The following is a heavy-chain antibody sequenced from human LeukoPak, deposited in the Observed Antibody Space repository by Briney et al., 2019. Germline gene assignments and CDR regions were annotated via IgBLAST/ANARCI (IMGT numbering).Heavy chain of an antibody. V-gene: IGHV1-2*02. Sequence: GASVKVSCKASGYTFTGYYIHWLRQAPGQGLEWMGRINPSTGGPNYAQKFQGRVTMTRDTSISTAYMELSSLRSDDTAVYYCARRRYCSSTSCSPGAFDIWGQGTMVTVSS. CDR2: INPSTGGP. J-gene: IGHJ3*02. CDR3: ARRRYCSSTSCSPGAFDI. CDR1: GYTFTGYY. D-gene: IGHD2-2*01.